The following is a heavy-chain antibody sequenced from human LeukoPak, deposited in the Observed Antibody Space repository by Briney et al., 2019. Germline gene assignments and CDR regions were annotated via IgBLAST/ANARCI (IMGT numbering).Heavy chain of an antibody. CDR1: GFTFRIYA. Sequence: GGSLRLSCAASGFTFRIYAMSWVRQAPGKGLEWVSHITASGTAMFYADSVKGRFTISRDNAKNSLYLQMNSLRDEDTAVYYCASSGSYRFDYWGQGTLVTVSS. V-gene: IGHV3-48*02. CDR3: ASSGSYRFDY. CDR2: ITASGTAM. J-gene: IGHJ4*02. D-gene: IGHD1-26*01.